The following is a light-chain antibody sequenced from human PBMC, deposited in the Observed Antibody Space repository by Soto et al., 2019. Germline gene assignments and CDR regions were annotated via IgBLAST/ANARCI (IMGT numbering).Light chain of an antibody. J-gene: IGLJ2*01. CDR3: SSYTSSSTL. CDR1: SSDVGRYNR. CDR2: EVS. V-gene: IGLV2-18*02. Sequence: QSVLTQPPSVSGSPGQSVTISCTGTSSDVGRYNRVSWYQQPPGTAPKLMIYEVSNRPSGVPDRFSGSKSGNTASLTISGLQAEDEADYYCSSYTSSSTLFGGGTKVTVL.